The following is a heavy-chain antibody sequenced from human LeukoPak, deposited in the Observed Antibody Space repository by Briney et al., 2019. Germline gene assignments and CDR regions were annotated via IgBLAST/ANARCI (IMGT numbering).Heavy chain of an antibody. J-gene: IGHJ4*02. CDR3: AREINTIFGVGFDGAYDY. CDR2: INPKSGGT. V-gene: IGHV1-2*02. D-gene: IGHD3-3*01. Sequence: ASVKVPCQASGYTFTGQYIHWVRQAPGQGLEWMGWINPKSGGTEYAQKFQGRVTMTRDTSITTVYMELSRLTSDDTAVYYCAREINTIFGVGFDGAYDYWGQGTLVTVSS. CDR1: GYTFTGQY.